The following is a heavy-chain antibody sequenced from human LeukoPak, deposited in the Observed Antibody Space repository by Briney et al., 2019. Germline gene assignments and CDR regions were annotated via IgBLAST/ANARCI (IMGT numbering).Heavy chain of an antibody. J-gene: IGHJ6*03. CDR2: IYTSGST. CDR3: ARRSRGIAAAGPYYYYYMDV. CDR1: GGSISSSSYY. V-gene: IGHV4-39*07. Sequence: PSETLSLTCTVSGGSISSSSYYWGWIRQPPGKGLEWIGSIYTSGSTNYNPSLKSRVTISVDTSKNQFSLKLSSVTAADTAVYYCARRSRGIAAAGPYYYYYMDVWGKGTTVTVSS. D-gene: IGHD6-13*01.